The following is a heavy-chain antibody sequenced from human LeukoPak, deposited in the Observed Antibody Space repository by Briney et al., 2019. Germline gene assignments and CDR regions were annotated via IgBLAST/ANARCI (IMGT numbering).Heavy chain of an antibody. V-gene: IGHV3-23*01. CDR1: GFTFSNYA. CDR3: AQLSSMIVVVITPFDY. CDR2: ISGSGGST. Sequence: GGSLRLSCAASGFTFSNYAMSWVRQAPGKGREGVSAISGSGGSTYYADSVKGRFTISSDNSKNTLYLQVNSLRAEDTAVYYCAQLSSMIVVVITPFDYWGQGNLVTVSS. D-gene: IGHD3-22*01. J-gene: IGHJ4*02.